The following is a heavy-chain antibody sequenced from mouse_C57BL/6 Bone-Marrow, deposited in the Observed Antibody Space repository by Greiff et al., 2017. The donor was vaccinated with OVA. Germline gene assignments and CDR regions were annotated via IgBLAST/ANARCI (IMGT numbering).Heavy chain of an antibody. CDR3: ARSGLLRSFAY. CDR2: IHPNSGST. J-gene: IGHJ3*01. D-gene: IGHD1-1*01. Sequence: VQLQQSGAELVKPGASVKLSCKASGYTFTSYWMHWVKQRPGQGLEWIGMIHPNSGSTNYNEKFKSKATLTVDKSSSTAYMQLSSLTSEDSAVYYCARSGLLRSFAYWGQGTLVTVSA. V-gene: IGHV1-64*01. CDR1: GYTFTSYW.